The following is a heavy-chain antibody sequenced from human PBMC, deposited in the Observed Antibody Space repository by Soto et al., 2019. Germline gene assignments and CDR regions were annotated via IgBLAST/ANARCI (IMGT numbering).Heavy chain of an antibody. J-gene: IGHJ4*02. Sequence: EVQLVESGGGLVQPGGSPSLSCVASGFTFSAYWMTWVRQAPGKGLEWLANIKQDGSETHDLDGRFAISRDNAKNSLYLQMSSLRGEDTAVYYCARLRGDYFDNWGQGTLVTVSS. V-gene: IGHV3-7*01. CDR2: IKQDGSET. CDR1: GFTFSAYW. CDR3: ARLRGDYFDN.